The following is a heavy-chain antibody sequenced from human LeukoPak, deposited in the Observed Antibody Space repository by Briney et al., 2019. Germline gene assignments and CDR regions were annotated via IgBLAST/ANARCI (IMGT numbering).Heavy chain of an antibody. CDR1: GGSINSYY. J-gene: IGHJ5*02. V-gene: IGHV4-4*09. D-gene: IGHD3-16*01. CDR3: ARRAGRFDYWFDP. CDR2: IYTSGSP. Sequence: PSETLSLTCTVSGGSINSYYWSWIRQPPGKELEWIGYIYTSGSPNYNPSLKSRVTISVDTTRNQFSLRLSSVTAADTAVYYCARRAGRFDYWFDPWGQGILVTVSS.